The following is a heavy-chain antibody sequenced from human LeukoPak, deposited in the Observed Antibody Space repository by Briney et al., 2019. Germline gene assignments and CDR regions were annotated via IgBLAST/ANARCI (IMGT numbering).Heavy chain of an antibody. Sequence: GGSLRLSCTAAGFIFNDFDFHWVRQGPGKGLEWVSAIGIGGDTHYSGSVKGRFTISRENAKNSLFLHMNNLRAGDTAVYYCARDRFGMDVWGRGTTVIVSS. V-gene: IGHV3-13*01. CDR1: GFIFNDFD. CDR3: ARDRFGMDV. J-gene: IGHJ6*02. CDR2: IGIGGDT.